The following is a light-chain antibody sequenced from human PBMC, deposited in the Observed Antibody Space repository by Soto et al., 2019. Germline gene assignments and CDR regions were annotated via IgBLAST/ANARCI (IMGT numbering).Light chain of an antibody. CDR1: QSVSSGY. J-gene: IGKJ1*01. Sequence: EIVLTQSPGTLSLSPGERATLSFSASQSVSSGYLAWYQQQAGQAPRLLIYGASSRATGIPDRFSGSGSGTDFTLTIVRLEPEDFAVYYCQQYGTSPRTFGQGTKVDIK. CDR2: GAS. V-gene: IGKV3-20*01. CDR3: QQYGTSPRT.